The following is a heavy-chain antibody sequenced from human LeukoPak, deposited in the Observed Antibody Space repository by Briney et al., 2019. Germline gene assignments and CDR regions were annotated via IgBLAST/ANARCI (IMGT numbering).Heavy chain of an antibody. V-gene: IGHV3-7*01. Sequence: PGGSLRLSCAASGFTFSSYWMSWVRQAPGKGLEWVANIKQDGSEKYYVDSVKGRFTISRDNAKNSLYLQMNSLRAEDTAVYYCARDGPTVTTHWYFDLWGRGTLVTVSS. CDR2: IKQDGSEK. CDR3: ARDGPTVTTHWYFDL. J-gene: IGHJ2*01. CDR1: GFTFSSYW. D-gene: IGHD4-17*01.